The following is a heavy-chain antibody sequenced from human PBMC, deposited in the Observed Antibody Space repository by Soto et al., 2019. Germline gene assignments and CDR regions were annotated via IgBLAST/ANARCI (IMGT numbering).Heavy chain of an antibody. CDR1: GFSFGDFA. CDR3: VRVPGGVEHLLFDI. V-gene: IGHV3-49*03. Sequence: LRLSCTASGFSFGDFAMSWFRQAPGKGLEWVAYIRSKAYGGTTNYVASVRGRFTISRDDSKSVAYLQMNRLKTEDSAVYYCVRVPGGVEHLLFDIWGQGTTVTVSS. CDR2: IRSKAYGGTT. D-gene: IGHD1-26*01. J-gene: IGHJ3*02.